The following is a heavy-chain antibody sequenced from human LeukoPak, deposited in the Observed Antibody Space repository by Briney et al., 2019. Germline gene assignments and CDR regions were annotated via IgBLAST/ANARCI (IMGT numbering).Heavy chain of an antibody. CDR2: INHSGST. D-gene: IGHD5-18*01. CDR1: GGSFSGYY. V-gene: IGHV4-34*01. Sequence: SETLSLTCAVYGGSFSGYYWSWIRQPPGKGLEWIGEINHSGSTNYNPSLKSRVTISVDTSKNQFSLKLSSVTAADTAVYYCARLNTAMAHRYNWFDPWGQGTLVTVSS. CDR3: ARLNTAMAHRYNWFDP. J-gene: IGHJ5*02.